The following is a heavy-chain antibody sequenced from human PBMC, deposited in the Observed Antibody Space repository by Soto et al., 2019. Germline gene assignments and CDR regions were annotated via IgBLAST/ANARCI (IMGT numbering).Heavy chain of an antibody. Sequence: QVQLVQSGAEVKKPGSSAKVSCKASGGTFSDYAISWVRQAPGQGLEWMGGIIPISGAANYARKFQGRVTITADESTSTANMELTSLTSEDTAVYYFASGIIMDVWGQGTTVTVSS. CDR3: ASGIIMDV. CDR2: IIPISGAA. J-gene: IGHJ6*02. CDR1: GGTFSDYA. D-gene: IGHD1-26*01. V-gene: IGHV1-69*01.